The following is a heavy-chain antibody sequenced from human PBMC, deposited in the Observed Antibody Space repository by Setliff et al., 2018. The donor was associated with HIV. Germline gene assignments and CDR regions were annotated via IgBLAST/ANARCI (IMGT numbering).Heavy chain of an antibody. CDR2: IYYSGST. CDR1: GGSISSGGYY. Sequence: SETLSLTCTVSGGSISSGGYYWRWIRQHPGKGLEWIGNIYYSGSTYYNPSFKSRVTISVDTSKNQFSLKLSSVTAADTAVYYCARDLTGFGSIFKYWGQGTLVTVSS. D-gene: IGHD2-21*01. V-gene: IGHV4-31*03. J-gene: IGHJ4*02. CDR3: ARDLTGFGSIFKY.